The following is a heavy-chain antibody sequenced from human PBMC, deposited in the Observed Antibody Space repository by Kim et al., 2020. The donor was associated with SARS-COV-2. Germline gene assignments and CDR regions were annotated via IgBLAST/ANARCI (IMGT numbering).Heavy chain of an antibody. J-gene: IGHJ4*02. Sequence: GGSLRLSCAGSGFTVRGTYMSWVRQAPGRGLECVSLLGPNGVTYYTDSVKGRFAISGDISKNMLYLQMNNLRSEDTAIYFCVRSRGTYFDYWGQGTLVTVPS. CDR2: LGPNGVT. V-gene: IGHV3-53*01. CDR3: VRSRGTYFDY. CDR1: GFTVRGTY. D-gene: IGHD3-16*01.